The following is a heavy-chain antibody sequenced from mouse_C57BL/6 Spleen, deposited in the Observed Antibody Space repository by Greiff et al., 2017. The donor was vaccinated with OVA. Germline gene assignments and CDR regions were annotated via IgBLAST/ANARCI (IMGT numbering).Heavy chain of an antibody. Sequence: QVQLQQPGAELVMPGASVKLSCKASGYTFTSYWMHWVKQRPGQGLEWIGEIDPSDSYTNYNQKFKGKSTLTVDKSSSTAYMQLSSLTSEDSAGYYCARRGAIYYGSGYYYAMDYWGQGTSVTVSS. CDR1: GYTFTSYW. CDR3: ARRGAIYYGSGYYYAMDY. D-gene: IGHD1-1*01. CDR2: IDPSDSYT. J-gene: IGHJ4*01. V-gene: IGHV1-69*01.